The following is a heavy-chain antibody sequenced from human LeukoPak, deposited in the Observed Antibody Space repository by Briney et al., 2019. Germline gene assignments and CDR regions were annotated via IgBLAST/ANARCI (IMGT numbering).Heavy chain of an antibody. V-gene: IGHV3-48*03. CDR1: GFTFSSYE. D-gene: IGHD3-22*01. Sequence: GGSLRLSCAASGFTFSSYEMNWVRQAPGKGLEWVSYISSSGSTIYYADSVQGRFTISRDNAKNSLYLQMNSLRAEDTAVYYCARVARGYYESSGYFFPNWFDPWGQGTLVTVSS. CDR3: ARVARGYYESSGYFFPNWFDP. J-gene: IGHJ5*02. CDR2: ISSSGSTI.